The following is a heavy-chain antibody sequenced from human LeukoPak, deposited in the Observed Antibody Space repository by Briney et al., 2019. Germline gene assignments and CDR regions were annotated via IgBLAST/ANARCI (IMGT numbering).Heavy chain of an antibody. J-gene: IGHJ4*02. V-gene: IGHV7-4-1*02. Sequence: GASVKVSCKASGYTFTSYAMNWVRQAPGQGLEWMGWINTNTGNPTYAQGFTGRSVFSLDTSVSTAYLQISSLKAEDTAVYYCAREDCSGGSCYLDYWGQGTLATVSS. CDR1: GYTFTSYA. CDR2: INTNTGNP. CDR3: AREDCSGGSCYLDY. D-gene: IGHD2-15*01.